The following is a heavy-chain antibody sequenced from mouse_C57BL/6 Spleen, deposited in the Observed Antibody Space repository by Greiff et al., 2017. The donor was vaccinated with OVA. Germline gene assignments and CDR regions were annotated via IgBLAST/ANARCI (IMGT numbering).Heavy chain of an antibody. D-gene: IGHD1-1*01. V-gene: IGHV5-4*01. CDR3: ARDYYGSSFYFDY. CDR1: GFTFSSYA. CDR2: ISDGGSYT. J-gene: IGHJ2*01. Sequence: EVKVVESGGGLVKPGGSLKLSCAASGFTFSSYAMSWVRQTPEQRLEWVATISDGGSYTYYPDNVKGRFTISRDNAKNSLYLQMSHLKSEDTAIYYCARDYYGSSFYFDYWGQGTTLTVAS.